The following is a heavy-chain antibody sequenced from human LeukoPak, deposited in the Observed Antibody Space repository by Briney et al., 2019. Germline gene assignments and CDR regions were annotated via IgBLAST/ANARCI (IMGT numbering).Heavy chain of an antibody. J-gene: IGHJ4*02. V-gene: IGHV3-48*03. CDR3: ARDGDGYKKWVGDYFDY. D-gene: IGHD5-24*01. CDR1: GFTFSSYE. Sequence: GGSLRLSCAASGFTFSSYEMNWVRQAPGKGLEWVSYISSSGSTIYYADSVKGRFTISRDNAKNSLYLQMNSLRAEDTAVYYCARDGDGYKKWVGDYFDYWGQGTLVTVSS. CDR2: ISSSGSTI.